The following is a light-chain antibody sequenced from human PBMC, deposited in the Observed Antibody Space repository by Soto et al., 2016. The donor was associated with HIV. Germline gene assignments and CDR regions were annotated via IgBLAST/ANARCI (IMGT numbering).Light chain of an antibody. CDR1: NIGSKV. CDR3: QVWDTNTDHWV. J-gene: IGLJ3*02. CDR2: DDA. Sequence: SYVLTQPPSVSVAPGKTARITCGGMNIGSKVVHWYPLKPGQAPILVVFDDANRPSAIPERFSGANSGSTATLTISRVEAGDEADYYCQVWDTNTDHWVFGGGTKLTVL. V-gene: IGLV3-21*03.